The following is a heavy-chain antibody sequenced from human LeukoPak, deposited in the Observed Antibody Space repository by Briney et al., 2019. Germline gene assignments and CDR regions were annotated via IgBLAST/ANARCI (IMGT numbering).Heavy chain of an antibody. CDR2: IDPSDSYT. Sequence: GESLKISCKGSGYSFTGYWITWVRQMPGRGLEWMGRIDPSDSYTNYSPSFQGHVTISADKSISTAYLQWSSLKASDTAMYFCASSIPAAGAPNYWFGPWGQGTLVTVSS. D-gene: IGHD6-13*01. CDR3: ASSIPAAGAPNYWFGP. J-gene: IGHJ5*02. V-gene: IGHV5-10-1*01. CDR1: GYSFTGYW.